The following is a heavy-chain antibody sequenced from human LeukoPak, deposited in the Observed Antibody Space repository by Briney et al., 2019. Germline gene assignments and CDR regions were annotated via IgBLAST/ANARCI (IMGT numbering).Heavy chain of an antibody. CDR2: ISGDGGST. J-gene: IGHJ4*02. CDR3: AKDSCSSTSCYVEY. V-gene: IGHV3-43*02. CDR1: GFSFDEYA. D-gene: IGHD2-2*01. Sequence: GGSLTLSCAASGFSFDEYAMHWVGQAPGKGLEWVSLISGDGGSTYYADSVKGRFTVSRDNSKNSLYVQMNSLRTEDTALYYCAKDSCSSTSCYVEYWGQGTLVTVSS.